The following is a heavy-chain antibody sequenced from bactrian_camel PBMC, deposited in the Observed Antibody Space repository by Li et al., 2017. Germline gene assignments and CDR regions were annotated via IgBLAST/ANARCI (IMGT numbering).Heavy chain of an antibody. CDR1: GSTSMYWW. CDR2: IVADGSNT. CDR3: ATALAG. D-gene: IGHD3*01. V-gene: IGHV3S6*01. Sequence: HVQLVESGGGLVQPGGSLRLSCSAGGSTSMYWWMGWVRQTPGKGLEWVSGIVADGSNTYYADSVKGRFTISRDNAKNTAYLQMNSLKSEDTALYYCATALAGWGQGTQVTVS. J-gene: IGHJ4*01.